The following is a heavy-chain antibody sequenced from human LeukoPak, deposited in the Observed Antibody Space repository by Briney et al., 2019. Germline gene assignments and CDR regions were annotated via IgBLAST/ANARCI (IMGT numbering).Heavy chain of an antibody. CDR1: GFTFSSYG. Sequence: PGGSLRLSCAASGFTFSSYGMHWVRQAPAKGLEWVAVISYDGSNKYYADSVKRRFTISRDNSKNTLYLQMNSLRAEDTAVYYCAKDGGGYDYFDYWGQGTLVTVSS. CDR2: ISYDGSNK. J-gene: IGHJ4*02. D-gene: IGHD5-12*01. V-gene: IGHV3-30*18. CDR3: AKDGGGYDYFDY.